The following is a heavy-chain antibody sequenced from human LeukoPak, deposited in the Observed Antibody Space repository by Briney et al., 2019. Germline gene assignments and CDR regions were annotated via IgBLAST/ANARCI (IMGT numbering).Heavy chain of an antibody. V-gene: IGHV4-4*07. CDR1: GGSISSYY. D-gene: IGHD6-25*01. Sequence: SETLSLTCTVSGGSISSYYWSWIRQPPGKGLEWIGRIYTSGSTNYNPSLKSRVTISVDKSKNQFSLKLSSVTAADTAVYYCARTRYSSEGSYYYYMDVWGKGTTVTVSS. CDR3: ARTRYSSEGSYYYYMDV. CDR2: IYTSGST. J-gene: IGHJ6*03.